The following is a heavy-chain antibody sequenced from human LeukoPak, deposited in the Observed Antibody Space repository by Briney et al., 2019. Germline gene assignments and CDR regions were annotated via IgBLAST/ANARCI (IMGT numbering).Heavy chain of an antibody. V-gene: IGHV3-53*01. D-gene: IGHD5-12*01. CDR2: IYSGGTT. Sequence: GGSLRLSCAVSGFTVSGNYMSWVRQAPGKGLEWVSLIYSGGTTYYADSVKGRFTISRDNSKNTLYLQMNSLRAEDTAVYYCAIYPRRYSGGDDAFDIWGQGTMVTVSS. CDR3: AIYPRRYSGGDDAFDI. CDR1: GFTVSGNY. J-gene: IGHJ3*02.